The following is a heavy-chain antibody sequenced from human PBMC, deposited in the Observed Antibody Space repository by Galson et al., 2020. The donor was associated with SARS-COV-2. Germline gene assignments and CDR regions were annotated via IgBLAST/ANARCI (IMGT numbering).Heavy chain of an antibody. CDR3: ARGGESYFDSTGYYYAH. Sequence: GESLKISCAVSGFTFNSYSMNWVRQAPGKGLEWVSCITSSGTYTYYADSVKGRFTISRDNAKNSLLLQMDSLRAEDTAVYYCARGGESYFDSTGYYYAHWGQGTLVSVSS. CDR1: GFTFNSYS. V-gene: IGHV3-21*01. D-gene: IGHD3-22*01. J-gene: IGHJ4*02. CDR2: ITSSGTYT.